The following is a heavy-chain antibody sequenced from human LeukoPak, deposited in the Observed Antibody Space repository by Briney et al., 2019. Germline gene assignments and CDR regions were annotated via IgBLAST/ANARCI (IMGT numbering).Heavy chain of an antibody. CDR2: IVVGSGNT. V-gene: IGHV1-58*02. D-gene: IGHD1-7*01. Sequence: GASVKVSCKASGFTFTSSAMQWVRQARGQRLEWIGWIVVGSGNTNYAQKLQGRVTMTTDTSTSTAYMELRSLRSDDTAVYYCARGGNWNYLLCDYWGQGTLVTVFS. J-gene: IGHJ4*02. CDR3: ARGGNWNYLLCDY. CDR1: GFTFTSSA.